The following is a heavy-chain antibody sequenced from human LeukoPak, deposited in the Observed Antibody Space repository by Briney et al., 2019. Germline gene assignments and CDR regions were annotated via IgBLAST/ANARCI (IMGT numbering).Heavy chain of an antibody. J-gene: IGHJ3*02. D-gene: IGHD2-15*01. CDR3: ARGPYCSGGSCYGDNAFDI. Sequence: SETLSLTCAVSGGSISSSNWWSWVRQPPGKGLEWIGEIYHSGSTNYNPSLESRVTISLDQSKNQFSLKLSSVTAADTAVYYCARGPYCSGGSCYGDNAFDIWGQGTMVAVSS. V-gene: IGHV4-4*02. CDR2: IYHSGST. CDR1: GGSISSSNW.